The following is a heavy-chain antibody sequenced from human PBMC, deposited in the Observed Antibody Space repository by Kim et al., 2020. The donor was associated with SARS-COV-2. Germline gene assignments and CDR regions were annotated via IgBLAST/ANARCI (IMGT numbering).Heavy chain of an antibody. D-gene: IGHD5-12*01. V-gene: IGHV4-59*08. Sequence: SETLSLTCTVSGGSISSYYWSWIRQPPGKVLEWIGYIYYSGSTNYNPSLKSRVTISVDTSKNQFSLKLSSVTAADTAVYYCASSGYDYYFDYWGQGTRVT. CDR3: ASSGYDYYFDY. J-gene: IGHJ4*02. CDR2: IYYSGST. CDR1: GGSISSYY.